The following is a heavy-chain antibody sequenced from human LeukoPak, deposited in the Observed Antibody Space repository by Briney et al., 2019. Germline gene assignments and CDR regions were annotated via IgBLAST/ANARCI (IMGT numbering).Heavy chain of an antibody. V-gene: IGHV4-38-2*02. J-gene: IGHJ6*03. CDR1: GYSISSGYY. Sequence: PSETLSLTCTVSGYSISSGYYWGWIRQPPGKGLEWIGSIYLSGSTYYNPSLKSRVTISVDTSKNQFSLKLSSVTAADTAVYYCARVPDYYYYYYMDVWGKGTTVTVSS. CDR3: ARVPDYYYYYYMDV. CDR2: IYLSGST.